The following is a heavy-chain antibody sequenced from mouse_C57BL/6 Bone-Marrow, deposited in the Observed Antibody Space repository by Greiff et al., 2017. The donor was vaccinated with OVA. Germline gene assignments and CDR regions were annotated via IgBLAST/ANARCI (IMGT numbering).Heavy chain of an antibody. CDR2: IYPRSGNT. D-gene: IGHD3-2*02. Sequence: VKLQESGAELARPGASVKLSCKASGYTFTSYGISWVKQRTGQGLEWIGEIYPRSGNTYYNEKFKGKATLTADKSSSTAYMELRSLTSEDSAVYFCARRGGSGYDYWGQGTTLTVSS. CDR3: ARRGGSGYDY. V-gene: IGHV1-81*01. CDR1: GYTFTSYG. J-gene: IGHJ2*01.